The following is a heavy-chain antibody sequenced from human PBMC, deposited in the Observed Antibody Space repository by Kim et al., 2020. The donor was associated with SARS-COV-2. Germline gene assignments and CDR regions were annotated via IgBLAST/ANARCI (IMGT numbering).Heavy chain of an antibody. Sequence: GGSLRLSCAASGFTFSDSPMHWVRQASGKGLEWVGRIRSKANSYATAYAASVRGRFIISRDDSKNTAYLQMNSLKTEDTAVYYCTRIPGTPFAFWDAFDNW. CDR2: IRSKANSYAT. CDR3: TRIPGTPFAFWDAFDN. J-gene: IGHJ3*02. V-gene: IGHV3-73*01. D-gene: IGHD1-1*01. CDR1: GFTFSDSP.